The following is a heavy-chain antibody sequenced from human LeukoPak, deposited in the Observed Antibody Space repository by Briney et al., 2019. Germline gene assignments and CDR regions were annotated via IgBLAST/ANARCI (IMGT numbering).Heavy chain of an antibody. Sequence: PSETLSLTCTVSGGSISSYYWSWIRQPAGKGLEWIGRIYTSGSTNYNPSLKSRVTISVDTSKNQFSLKLSSVTAADTAVYYCARDYKGYYYDSSGYYLFDYWGQGTLVTVSS. J-gene: IGHJ4*02. D-gene: IGHD3-22*01. CDR3: ARDYKGYYYDSSGYYLFDY. CDR1: GGSISSYY. CDR2: IYTSGST. V-gene: IGHV4-4*07.